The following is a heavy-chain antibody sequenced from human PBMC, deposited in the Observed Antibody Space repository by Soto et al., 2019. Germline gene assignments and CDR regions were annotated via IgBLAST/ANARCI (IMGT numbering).Heavy chain of an antibody. CDR2: IIPLFRTP. Sequence: QVQLVQSGAEMKEPGSSVKVSCKTSGGTFSSSAISWLRQAPGQGLEWMGGIIPLFRTPDYAQKFQGRVRIAADECTSTAYRELSSLRSEDTAVYYCARDDDRLQLGGNYCYILDVWGQGTTITVSS. V-gene: IGHV1-69*12. D-gene: IGHD4-4*01. CDR3: ARDDDRLQLGGNYCYILDV. CDR1: GGTFSSSA. J-gene: IGHJ6*02.